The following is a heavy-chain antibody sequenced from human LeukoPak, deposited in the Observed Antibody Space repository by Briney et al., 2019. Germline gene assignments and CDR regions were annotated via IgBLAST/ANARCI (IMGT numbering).Heavy chain of an antibody. Sequence: PGGSLRLSCVVSGFTVTGYSMHWVRHAPGKGRVWVSRINSDGSSTSYADSVKGRFTISRDNAKNTLYLQMNSLRAEDTAVYYCARRVVVPAATYYFDYWGQGTLVTVSS. V-gene: IGHV3-74*01. CDR2: INSDGSST. CDR3: ARRVVVPAATYYFDY. D-gene: IGHD2-2*01. J-gene: IGHJ4*02. CDR1: GFTVTGYS.